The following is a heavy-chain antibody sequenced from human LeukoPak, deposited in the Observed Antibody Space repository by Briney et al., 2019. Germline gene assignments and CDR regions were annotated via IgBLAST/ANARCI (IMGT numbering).Heavy chain of an antibody. V-gene: IGHV3-23*01. D-gene: IGHD6-19*01. Sequence: PGGSLRLSCAASGFTFSRQDMSWVRQAPGKGLEWVSDISASDGSTNYGDSVKGRFTISRDNSKNTLYLHMNSLRVEDTAVYFCAKDSIRTSGWYHFDYWGQGALVTVSS. J-gene: IGHJ4*02. CDR1: GFTFSRQD. CDR2: ISASDGST. CDR3: AKDSIRTSGWYHFDY.